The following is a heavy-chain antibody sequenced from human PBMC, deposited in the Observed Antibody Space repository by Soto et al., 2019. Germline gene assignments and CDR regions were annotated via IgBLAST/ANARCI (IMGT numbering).Heavy chain of an antibody. Sequence: QLQLQESGPGLVKPSETLSLTCTVSGGSISSSSYYWGWIRQPPGKGLEWIGSIYYSGSTYYNPSLKSRVTISVDMSKNQFSLKLSSVTAADTAVYYCARQNYYGSGSYVGLFDPWCQGTLVTVSS. CDR1: GGSISSSSYY. CDR2: IYYSGST. CDR3: ARQNYYGSGSYVGLFDP. J-gene: IGHJ5*02. V-gene: IGHV4-39*01. D-gene: IGHD3-10*01.